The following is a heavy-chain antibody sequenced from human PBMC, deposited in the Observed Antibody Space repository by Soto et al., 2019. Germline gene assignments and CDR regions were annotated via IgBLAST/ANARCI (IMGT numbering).Heavy chain of an antibody. CDR2: IYHSGST. V-gene: IGHV4-4*02. Sequence: SETLSLTCAVSGGSISSSNWWSWVRQPPGKGLEWIGEIYHSGSTNYNPSLKSRVTISVDKSKNQFSLKLSSVTAADTAVYYCARLGQYNWNDVPHWGQGTLVTVSS. CDR1: GGSISSSNW. J-gene: IGHJ4*02. CDR3: ARLGQYNWNDVPH. D-gene: IGHD1-20*01.